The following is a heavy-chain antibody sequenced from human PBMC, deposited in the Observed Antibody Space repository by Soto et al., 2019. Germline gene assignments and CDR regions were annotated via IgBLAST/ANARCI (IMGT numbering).Heavy chain of an antibody. D-gene: IGHD6-19*01. Sequence: GGSLRLSCAASGFTFSSYGMHWVRQAPGKGLEWVAVIWYDGSNKYYADSVKGRFTISRDNSKNTLYLQMNSLRAEDTAVYYCARDSRPTSAVAGMRADYYMDVWGKGTTVTVSS. CDR1: GFTFSSYG. CDR2: IWYDGSNK. CDR3: ARDSRPTSAVAGMRADYYMDV. J-gene: IGHJ6*03. V-gene: IGHV3-33*08.